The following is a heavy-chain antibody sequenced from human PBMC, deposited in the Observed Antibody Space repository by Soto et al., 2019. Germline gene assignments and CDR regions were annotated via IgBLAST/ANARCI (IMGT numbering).Heavy chain of an antibody. D-gene: IGHD1-26*01. J-gene: IGHJ4*02. CDR2: IWYDGSNK. CDR3: ARVGYSGSYRGYYFDY. V-gene: IGHV3-33*01. CDR1: GFTFSSYG. Sequence: QVQLVESGGGVVQPGRSLRLSCAASGFTFSSYGMHWVRQAPGKGLEWVAVIWYDGSNKYYADSVKGRFTISRDNSKNTLYLQMNSLRAEDTAVYYCARVGYSGSYRGYYFDYWGQGTLVTVSS.